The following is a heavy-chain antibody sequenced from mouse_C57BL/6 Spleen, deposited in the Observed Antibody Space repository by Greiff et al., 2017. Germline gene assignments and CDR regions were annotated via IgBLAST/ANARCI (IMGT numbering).Heavy chain of an antibody. Sequence: VQLQQPGAELVKPGASVKLSCKASGYTFTSYWMQWVKQRPGQGLEWIGEIDPSDSYTNYNQKFKGKATLTVDTSSSTAYMQLSSLTSEDSAVYYCARFFGQAWFAYWGQGTLVTVSA. J-gene: IGHJ3*01. CDR2: IDPSDSYT. V-gene: IGHV1-50*01. CDR1: GYTFTSYW. D-gene: IGHD3-2*02. CDR3: ARFFGQAWFAY.